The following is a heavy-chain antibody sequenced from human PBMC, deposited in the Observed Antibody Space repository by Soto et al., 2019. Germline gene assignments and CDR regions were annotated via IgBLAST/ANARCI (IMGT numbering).Heavy chain of an antibody. CDR1: GFTFSSYA. J-gene: IGHJ4*02. CDR2: ISGSGGST. Sequence: PGGSLRLSCAASGFTFSSYAMSWVRQAPGKGLEWVSAISGSGGSTYYADSVKGRFTISRDNSKNTLYLQMNSLRAEDTVVFYCAKDGHYDSSGYFFFDYWGQGTLVTVSS. CDR3: AKDGHYDSSGYFFFDY. D-gene: IGHD3-22*01. V-gene: IGHV3-23*01.